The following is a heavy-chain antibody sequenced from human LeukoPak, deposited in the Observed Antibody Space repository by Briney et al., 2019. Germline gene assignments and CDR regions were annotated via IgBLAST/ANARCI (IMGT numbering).Heavy chain of an antibody. CDR2: ISSSGSTI. CDR1: GFTFTSYE. V-gene: IGHV3-48*03. J-gene: IGHJ6*04. Sequence: GGSLRLSCGASGFTFTSYEMNWVRQSPGEGLEWVSYISSSGSTIYYADSVKGRFTISRDNAKNSLYLQMNSLRAEDTAVYYCARDRYTVMVMGYYGMDVWGKGTTVTVSS. D-gene: IGHD5-18*01. CDR3: ARDRYTVMVMGYYGMDV.